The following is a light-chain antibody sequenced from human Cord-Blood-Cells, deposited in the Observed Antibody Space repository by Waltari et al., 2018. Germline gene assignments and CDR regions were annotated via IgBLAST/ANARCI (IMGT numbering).Light chain of an antibody. J-gene: IGLJ3*02. Sequence: NFMLTQPHSVSESPGQTVTISCPRSSGSIASNYVQRYQQRPGSSPTTVIYEDNQRPSGVPDRFSGSIDSSSNSASLTISGLKTEDEADYYCQSYDSSNWVFGGGTKLTVL. CDR2: EDN. V-gene: IGLV6-57*01. CDR1: SGSIASNY. CDR3: QSYDSSNWV.